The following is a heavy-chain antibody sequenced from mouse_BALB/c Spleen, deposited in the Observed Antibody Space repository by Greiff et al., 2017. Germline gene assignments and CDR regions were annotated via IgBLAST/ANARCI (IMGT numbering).Heavy chain of an antibody. CDR2: ISSVSSTI. J-gene: IGHJ2*01. V-gene: IGHV5-17*02. CDR1: GFTFSSFG. CDR3: ARRETTVDFAY. Sequence: EVMLVESGGGLVQPGGSRKLSCAASGFTFSSFGMHWVRQAPEKGLEWVAYISSVSSTIYYADTVKGRFTISRDNPKNTLFLQMTSLRSEDTAMYYCARRETTVDFAYWGQGTTLTVSS. D-gene: IGHD1-1*01.